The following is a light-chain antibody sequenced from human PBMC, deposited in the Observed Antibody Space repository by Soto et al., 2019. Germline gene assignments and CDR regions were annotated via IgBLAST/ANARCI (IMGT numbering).Light chain of an antibody. CDR1: QSISSW. CDR2: KAS. V-gene: IGKV1-5*03. Sequence: DIQMTQSPSTLSASVGDRVTITCRASQSISSWLAWYQQKPGKAPKLLIYKASSLESGVPSRFSGSGSGTEFTLTTSSLQPDDFATYYCQQYNSYSTFGQGTKVDI. J-gene: IGKJ1*01. CDR3: QQYNSYST.